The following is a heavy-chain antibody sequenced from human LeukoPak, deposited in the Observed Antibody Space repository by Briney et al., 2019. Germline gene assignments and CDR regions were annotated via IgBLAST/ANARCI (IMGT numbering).Heavy chain of an antibody. V-gene: IGHV3-48*01. CDR1: GSTFSSYS. Sequence: GGSLRLSCASSGSTFSSYSMNWVRQAPGKGLEWVSYISSSSSTIYYADSVKGRFTISRDNAKNSLYLQMNSLRAEDTAVYYCARGRSSGWQECDYWGQGTLVTVSS. D-gene: IGHD6-19*01. CDR2: ISSSSSTI. J-gene: IGHJ4*02. CDR3: ARGRSSGWQECDY.